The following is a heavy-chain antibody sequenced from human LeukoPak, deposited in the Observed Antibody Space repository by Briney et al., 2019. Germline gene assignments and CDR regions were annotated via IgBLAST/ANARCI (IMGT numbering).Heavy chain of an antibody. V-gene: IGHV1-69*04. CDR3: ARAGAYYDSSGPRFDP. Sequence: ASVKVSCKASGGTFSSYAISWVRQAPGQGLEWMGRIIPILGIANYAQKFQGRVTITADRSTSTAYMELSSLRSEDTAVYYCARAGAYYDSSGPRFDPWGHGTLVTVSS. CDR1: GGTFSSYA. CDR2: IIPILGIA. D-gene: IGHD3-22*01. J-gene: IGHJ5*02.